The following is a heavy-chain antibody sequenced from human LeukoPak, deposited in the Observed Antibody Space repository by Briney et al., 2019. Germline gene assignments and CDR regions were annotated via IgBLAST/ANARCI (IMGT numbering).Heavy chain of an antibody. V-gene: IGHV3-30*03. CDR3: LLLWPRWA. Sequence: QPGRSLRLSCAASGFTFSSYGMHWVRQAPGKGLEWVAVISYDGSNKYYADSVKGRFTISRDSAKNTMYLQMNSLRPDDTAVYYCLLLWPRWAWGQGTLVTVSS. D-gene: IGHD3-10*01. CDR2: ISYDGSNK. J-gene: IGHJ5*02. CDR1: GFTFSSYG.